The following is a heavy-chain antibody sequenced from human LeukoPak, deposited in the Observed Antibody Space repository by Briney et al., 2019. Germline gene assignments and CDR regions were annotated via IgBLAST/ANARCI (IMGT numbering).Heavy chain of an antibody. V-gene: IGHV1-2*02. CDR1: GFTFTNYD. CDR3: ARDWYFDY. J-gene: IGHJ4*02. D-gene: IGHD1-14*01. Sequence: GASVKVSCKASGFTFTNYDIHWVRQAPGQGLEWMAWINPNSGDTDYAQKFQGRVTTTRDTSTSTAYMELSSLRSDDTAFYYCARDWYFDYWGQGTLVAVSS. CDR2: INPNSGDT.